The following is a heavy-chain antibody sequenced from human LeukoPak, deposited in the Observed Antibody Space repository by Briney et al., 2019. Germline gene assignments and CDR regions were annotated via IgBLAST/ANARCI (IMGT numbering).Heavy chain of an antibody. CDR3: ARPDSYGRIQLWYIYY. V-gene: IGHV1-2*02. CDR1: GYTFTGYY. J-gene: IGHJ4*02. CDR2: INPNSDGT. D-gene: IGHD5-18*01. Sequence: ASVKVSCKASGYTFTGYYMHWVRQAPGQGLEWMGWINPNSDGTNYAQKFQGRVTMTRDTSISTAYMELSRLRSDDTAVYYCARPDSYGRIQLWYIYYWGQGTLVTVSS.